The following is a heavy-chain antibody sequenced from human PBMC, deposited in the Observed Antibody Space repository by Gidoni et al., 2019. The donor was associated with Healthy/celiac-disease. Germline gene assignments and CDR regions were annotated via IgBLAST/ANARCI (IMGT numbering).Heavy chain of an antibody. J-gene: IGHJ4*02. D-gene: IGHD4-17*01. Sequence: QVQLVQSGAEVKKPGASVKVSFKASGYPFTGYYMHWVRQAPGQGLEWMGWINPNSGGTNYAQKFQGWVTMTRDTSISTAYMELSRLRSDDTAVYYCARSTTVVTEFDYWGQGTLVTVSS. CDR2: INPNSGGT. CDR1: GYPFTGYY. V-gene: IGHV1-2*04. CDR3: ARSTTVVTEFDY.